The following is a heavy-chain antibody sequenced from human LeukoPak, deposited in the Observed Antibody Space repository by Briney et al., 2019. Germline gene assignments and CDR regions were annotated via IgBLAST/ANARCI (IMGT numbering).Heavy chain of an antibody. J-gene: IGHJ4*02. D-gene: IGHD3-22*01. Sequence: SQTLSLTCAISGDSVSSSSAAWNWIRQSPSRGLEWLGRTYYRSKWFNDYAVSVKSRITINPDTSKNQFSLQLNSVTPEDTAVYYCARAVFPGSVVAITNFDYWGQGTLVTVSS. CDR2: TYYRSKWFN. V-gene: IGHV6-1*01. CDR3: ARAVFPGSVVAITNFDY. CDR1: GDSVSSSSAA.